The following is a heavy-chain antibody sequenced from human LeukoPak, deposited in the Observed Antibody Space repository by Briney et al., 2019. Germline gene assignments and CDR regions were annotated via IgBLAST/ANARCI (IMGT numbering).Heavy chain of an antibody. D-gene: IGHD2-2*01. Sequence: GGSLRLSCAASGFTFNSNAMSWVRQAPGKGLEWVSGISGSGGSTYYADSVKGRFTISRDNSKNTLNLQMNSLRAEDTAVYYCARGRAVVVPAASMDVWGQGTTVTVSS. J-gene: IGHJ6*02. V-gene: IGHV3-23*01. CDR2: ISGSGGST. CDR1: GFTFNSNA. CDR3: ARGRAVVVPAASMDV.